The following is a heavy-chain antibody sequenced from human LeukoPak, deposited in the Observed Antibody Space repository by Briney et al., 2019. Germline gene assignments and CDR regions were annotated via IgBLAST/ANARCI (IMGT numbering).Heavy chain of an antibody. CDR1: GFTFSIHN. Sequence: GGSLRLSCAASGFTFSIHNMKWVRQTPGKGLEWVSSISTSSSFIYYADSVKGRFTISRDNARNSLYLEMNSLRAEDTAIYYCARNYDFWSSPQGYMDVWGKGTTVIVSS. J-gene: IGHJ6*03. CDR2: ISTSSSFI. D-gene: IGHD3-3*01. CDR3: ARNYDFWSSPQGYMDV. V-gene: IGHV3-21*01.